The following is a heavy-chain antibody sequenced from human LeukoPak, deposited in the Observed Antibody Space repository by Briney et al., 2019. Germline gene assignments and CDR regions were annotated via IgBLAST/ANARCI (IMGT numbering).Heavy chain of an antibody. D-gene: IGHD3-16*01. J-gene: IGHJ4*02. V-gene: IGHV4-4*07. CDR3: ARHGYTASHYFLDF. CDR1: SGSINSYY. Sequence: PSETLSLTCTVTSGSINSYYRGWVRQPAGRGLEWIGRIYTTGKTDYNPSLKSRLTMSVDTSKRQFSLNLTSVTAADTAIYFCARHGYTASHYFLDFWSQGKLVTVSS. CDR2: IYTTGKT.